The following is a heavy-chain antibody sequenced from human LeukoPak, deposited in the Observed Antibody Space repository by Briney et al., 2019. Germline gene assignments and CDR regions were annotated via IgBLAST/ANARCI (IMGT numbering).Heavy chain of an antibody. V-gene: IGHV3-7*01. D-gene: IGHD3-16*01. CDR3: ARQPIYEAYFDF. J-gene: IGHJ4*02. Sequence: GGSLRLSCASSGFPFDRYWMSWVRLAPGKGLEWVANIKHDGSEKTFVDSVKGRFTISRDNAENSLYLQMNSLRAEDTALYYCARQPIYEAYFDFWGQGTLVTVSS. CDR2: IKHDGSEK. CDR1: GFPFDRYW.